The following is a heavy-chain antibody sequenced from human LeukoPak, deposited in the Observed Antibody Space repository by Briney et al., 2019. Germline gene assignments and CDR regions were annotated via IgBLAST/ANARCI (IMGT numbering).Heavy chain of an antibody. CDR3: AGQSYGGTFDY. CDR2: INSDGSST. V-gene: IGHV3-74*01. D-gene: IGHD3-16*01. Sequence: GGSLRLSCAASGFTFSSYSMNWVRQAPGKGLVWVSRINSDGSSTSYADSVKGRFTISRDNAKNSLYLQMNSLRAENTAVYYCAGQSYGGTFDYWGQGTLVTVSS. J-gene: IGHJ4*02. CDR1: GFTFSSYS.